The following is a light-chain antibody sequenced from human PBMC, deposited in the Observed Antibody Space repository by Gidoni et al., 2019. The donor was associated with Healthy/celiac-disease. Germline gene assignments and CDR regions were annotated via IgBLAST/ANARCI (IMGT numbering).Light chain of an antibody. CDR1: QGISNY. CDR3: QKYGSAPSWT. J-gene: IGKJ1*01. V-gene: IGKV1-27*01. Sequence: DIQMTQSPSSLSASVGDRVTITCRASQGISNYLAWYQQTPGKVPKLLIYAASTLQSGVPSRFSGSGAGTDFTLTISSLQPEDVETYCCQKYGSAPSWTFGQGTKVEIK. CDR2: AAS.